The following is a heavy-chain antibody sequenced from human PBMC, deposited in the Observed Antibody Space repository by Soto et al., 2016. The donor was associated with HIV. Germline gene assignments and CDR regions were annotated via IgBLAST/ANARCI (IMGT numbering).Heavy chain of an antibody. CDR3: ASFRAAVATTGGDY. CDR2: IRGGGSST. CDR1: GFAFDDYD. Sequence: EVQLVESGGGVVQPGGSLRLSCAISGFAFDDYDTHWVRQAPGKGLEWVSLIRGGGSSTNYADSVRGRFTISRDKSKNSLYLQMNNLKTEDTAFYYCASFRAAVATTGGDYWGQGILVTVSS. D-gene: IGHD1-26*01. V-gene: IGHV3-43*02. J-gene: IGHJ4*02.